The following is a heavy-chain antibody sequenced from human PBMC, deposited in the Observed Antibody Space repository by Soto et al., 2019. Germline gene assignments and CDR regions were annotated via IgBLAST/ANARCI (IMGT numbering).Heavy chain of an antibody. J-gene: IGHJ6*02. Sequence: GASVKVSCKASGYTFTSYGISWVRQAPGQGLEWMGWISAYNGNTNYAQKLQGRVTMTTDTSTSAAYMELRSLRSDDTAVYYCARGYSYGYGENYYGMDVWGQGTTVTVSS. D-gene: IGHD5-18*01. V-gene: IGHV1-18*01. CDR2: ISAYNGNT. CDR3: ARGYSYGYGENYYGMDV. CDR1: GYTFTSYG.